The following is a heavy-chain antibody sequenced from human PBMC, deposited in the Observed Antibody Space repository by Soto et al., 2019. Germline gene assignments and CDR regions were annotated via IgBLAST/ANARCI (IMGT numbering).Heavy chain of an antibody. V-gene: IGHV3-66*01. J-gene: IGHJ4*02. CDR2: IFSGGST. CDR1: GFTVSSNY. D-gene: IGHD2-21*02. Sequence: EVQLVESGGGLDQPGGSLRLSCVASGFTVSSNYMSWVRQAPGKGLEWVSVIFSGGSTNYADSVKGRFTISRDNSKNTLYLQMNSLRAEDTAVYYCATRVTAGYWGQGTLVTVSS. CDR3: ATRVTAGY.